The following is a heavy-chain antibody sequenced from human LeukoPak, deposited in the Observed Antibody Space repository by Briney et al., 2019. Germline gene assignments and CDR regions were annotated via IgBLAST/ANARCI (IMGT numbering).Heavy chain of an antibody. V-gene: IGHV1-18*01. CDR3: ARGIHSGSSGPYYFDY. CDR1: GYTFTSYG. J-gene: IGHJ4*02. D-gene: IGHD1-26*01. Sequence: AAVKVSCKASGYTFTSYGLSWVRQAPGQGLEWVGWISAYNGHTNYAQKFQGRVTMTTDTSTSTAYMELRSLTCDDTAVYYCARGIHSGSSGPYYFDYWGQGTLVTVSS. CDR2: ISAYNGHT.